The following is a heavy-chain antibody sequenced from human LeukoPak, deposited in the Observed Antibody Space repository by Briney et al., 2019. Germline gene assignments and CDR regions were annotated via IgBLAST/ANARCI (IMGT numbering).Heavy chain of an antibody. V-gene: IGHV3-9*01. CDR2: ISWNSGSI. Sequence: GGSLRLSCAASGFTFDDYAMHWVRQAPGKGLEWVSGISWNSGSIGYADSVKGRFTISRDNAKNSLYLQMNSLRAEDTALYYCAKDMSHREIEQAFDIWGQGTMVTVSS. D-gene: IGHD5-24*01. J-gene: IGHJ3*02. CDR1: GFTFDDYA. CDR3: AKDMSHREIEQAFDI.